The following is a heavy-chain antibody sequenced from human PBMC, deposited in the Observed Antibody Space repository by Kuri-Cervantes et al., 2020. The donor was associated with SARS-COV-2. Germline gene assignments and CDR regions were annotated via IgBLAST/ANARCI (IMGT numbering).Heavy chain of an antibody. Sequence: GGSLRLSCAASGFTFSSYGMHWVRQAPGKGLEWVAVISYDGSNKYYADSVKGRFTISRDNSKNTLYLQMNSLRAEDTAVYYCARVGGGVWDDYWGQGTLVTVSS. J-gene: IGHJ4*02. D-gene: IGHD2-8*02. CDR1: GFTFSSYG. V-gene: IGHV3-30*19. CDR3: ARVGGGVWDDY. CDR2: ISYDGSNK.